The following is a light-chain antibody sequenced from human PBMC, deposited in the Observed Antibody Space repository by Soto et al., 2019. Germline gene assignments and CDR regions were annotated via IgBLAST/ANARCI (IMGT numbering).Light chain of an antibody. J-gene: IGKJ5*01. CDR2: GAS. V-gene: IGKV3-20*01. CDR1: QSVSSSY. CDR3: QQYGSSPLIT. Sequence: EIVLTQSPGTLSFSPGERATLSCRASQSVSSSYLAWYQEKPGQAPRLLIYGASSRATGIPDRFGGSGSGTDFTLTISRLEPEDFAVYYCQQYGSSPLITFGQGTRLEIK.